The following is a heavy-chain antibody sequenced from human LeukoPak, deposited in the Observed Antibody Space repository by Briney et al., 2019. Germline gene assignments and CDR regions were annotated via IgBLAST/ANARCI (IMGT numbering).Heavy chain of an antibody. CDR2: IYYSGST. CDR3: ARAVGNFDY. J-gene: IGHJ4*02. CDR1: GGSISSSSYY. Sequence: SETLSLTCTVSGGSISSSSYYWGWIRQPPGKGLEWIGSIYYSGSTYYNPSLKSRVTISVDTSKNQFPLKLSSVTAADTAVYYCARAVGNFDYWGQGTLVTVSS. D-gene: IGHD1-1*01. V-gene: IGHV4-39*01.